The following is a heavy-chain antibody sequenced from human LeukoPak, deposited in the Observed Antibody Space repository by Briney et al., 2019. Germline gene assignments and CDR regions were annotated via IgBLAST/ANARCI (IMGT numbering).Heavy chain of an antibody. Sequence: PGGSLRLSCAASGFTFSSYSMNWVRQAPGKGLEWIAYISCNGAAIYYAGSVRGRFTISRDNAQNSLYLQMNSLRAEDTAVYHCARGGYENSAYYSGAGARGDYWGQGTLVTVSS. CDR2: ISCNGAAI. D-gene: IGHD3-22*01. J-gene: IGHJ4*02. CDR1: GFTFSSYS. V-gene: IGHV3-48*04. CDR3: ARGGYENSAYYSGAGARGDY.